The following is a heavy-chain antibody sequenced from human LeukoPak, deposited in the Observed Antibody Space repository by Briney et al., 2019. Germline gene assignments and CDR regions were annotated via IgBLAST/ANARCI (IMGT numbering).Heavy chain of an antibody. D-gene: IGHD2-21*02. CDR2: ISYDGSNK. CDR3: AREDIVVVTEGSSGFDY. J-gene: IGHJ4*02. V-gene: IGHV3-30*03. Sequence: GGSLRLSCAASGFTFSSYGMHWVRQAPGKGLEWVAVISYDGSNKYYADSVKGRFTLSRDNSKNTLYLQMNSLRAEDTAVYYCAREDIVVVTEGSSGFDYWGQGTLVTVSS. CDR1: GFTFSSYG.